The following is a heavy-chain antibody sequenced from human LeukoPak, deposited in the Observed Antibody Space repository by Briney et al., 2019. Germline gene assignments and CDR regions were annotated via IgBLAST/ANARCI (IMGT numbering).Heavy chain of an antibody. CDR1: GFSVSSNY. Sequence: PGGSLRLSCAASGFSVSSNYMSWVRLAPGKGLEWVSVIYSGGSTYYADSVKGRFTISRDNSRNTLYLQMNSLRAEDTAVYYCARDKSGSYDYWGQGTLVTVSS. D-gene: IGHD1-26*01. J-gene: IGHJ4*02. CDR2: IYSGGST. CDR3: ARDKSGSYDY. V-gene: IGHV3-66*01.